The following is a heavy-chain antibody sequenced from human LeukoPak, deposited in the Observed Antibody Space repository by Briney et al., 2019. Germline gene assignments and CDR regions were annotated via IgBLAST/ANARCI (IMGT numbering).Heavy chain of an antibody. Sequence: KTSETLSLTCTVSGGSIRNYYWSWIRQPPGKGLEWIGCIYYSGSTSYNPSLKSLVTISLDTSKNQFSLKLSSVTAADTAVYYCARIDYPQPSHWFDPWGQGTLVTVSS. CDR2: IYYSGST. J-gene: IGHJ5*02. V-gene: IGHV4-59*01. D-gene: IGHD4-11*01. CDR3: ARIDYPQPSHWFDP. CDR1: GGSIRNYY.